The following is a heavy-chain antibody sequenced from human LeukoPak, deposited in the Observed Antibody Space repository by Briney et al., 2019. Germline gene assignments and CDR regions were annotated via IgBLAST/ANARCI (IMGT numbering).Heavy chain of an antibody. D-gene: IGHD2-21*02. V-gene: IGHV4-4*02. Sequence: NPSGTLSLTCAVSGGSISSSNWWSWVRQPPGKGLGWIGEIYHSGSTNYNPSLKSRVTISVDKSKNQFSLKLSSVTAADTAVYYCARGVVTAAKSRFDYWGQGTLVTVSS. CDR3: ARGVVTAAKSRFDY. J-gene: IGHJ4*02. CDR2: IYHSGST. CDR1: GGSISSSNW.